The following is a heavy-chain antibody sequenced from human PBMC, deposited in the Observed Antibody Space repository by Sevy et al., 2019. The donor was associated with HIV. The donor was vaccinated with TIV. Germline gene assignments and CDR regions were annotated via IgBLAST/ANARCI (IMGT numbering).Heavy chain of an antibody. CDR3: ACPSYTYVDYYHYGMDV. CDR2: LYSTGST. CDR1: GFTVSYNY. V-gene: IGHV3-66*01. D-gene: IGHD3-16*01. Sequence: GGSQRLSCAASGFTVSYNYMSWVRRAPGKGLEWVSFLYSTGSTFYADSVKGRFTISRDNSKNTLYLQMNSLRPEDTAVYFCACPSYTYVDYYHYGMDVWGQGTTVTVSS. J-gene: IGHJ6*02.